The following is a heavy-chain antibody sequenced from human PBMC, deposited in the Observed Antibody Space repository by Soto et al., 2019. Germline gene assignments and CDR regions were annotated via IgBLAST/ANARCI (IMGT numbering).Heavy chain of an antibody. Sequence: PGGSLRLSCAASGFTFSSYAMHWVRQAPGKGLEWVAVISYDGSNKYYADSVKGRFTISRDNSKNTLYLQMNSLRAEDTAVYYCASQYYDFWSGYYQYYYYYGMDVWGQGTTVAVSS. CDR1: GFTFSSYA. CDR2: ISYDGSNK. J-gene: IGHJ6*02. D-gene: IGHD3-3*01. CDR3: ASQYYDFWSGYYQYYYYYGMDV. V-gene: IGHV3-30-3*01.